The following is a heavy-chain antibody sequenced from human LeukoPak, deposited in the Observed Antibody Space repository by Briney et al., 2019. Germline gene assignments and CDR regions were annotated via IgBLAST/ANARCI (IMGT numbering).Heavy chain of an antibody. CDR3: ARDEAIAVAGYYYYGMDV. J-gene: IGHJ6*04. V-gene: IGHV4-4*02. Sequence: SGTLSLTCAVSGGSISSSNWWSWVRQPPGQGLEWIGEIYHSGSTNYNPSLKSRVTISVDKSKNQFSLKLSSVTAADTAVYYCARDEAIAVAGYYYYGMDVWGKGTTVTVSS. CDR1: GGSISSSNW. D-gene: IGHD6-19*01. CDR2: IYHSGST.